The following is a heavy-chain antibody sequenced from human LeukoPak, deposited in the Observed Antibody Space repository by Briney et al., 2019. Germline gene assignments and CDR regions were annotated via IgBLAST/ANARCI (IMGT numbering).Heavy chain of an antibody. V-gene: IGHV1-18*01. J-gene: IGHJ5*02. D-gene: IGHD1-26*01. CDR3: ARDLIYTTSWYDH. CDR2: ISAYTGIT. CDR1: KYTFTNYG. Sequence: ASVKVSCKTSKYTFTNYGISWVRQAPGQGLEWMGWISAYTGITSFAQKFQGRVTMTTDTSTSTAYMGLRSLRLDDTAVYYCARDLIYTTSWYDHWGQGTLVTVSS.